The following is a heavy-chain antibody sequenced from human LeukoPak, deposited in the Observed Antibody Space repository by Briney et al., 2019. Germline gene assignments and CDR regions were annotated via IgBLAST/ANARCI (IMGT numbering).Heavy chain of an antibody. V-gene: IGHV4-34*01. CDR1: GGSFSGHY. J-gene: IGHJ4*02. D-gene: IGHD2-15*01. CDR2: INRGGST. CDR3: VRDRFCSGRSCYGPPDD. Sequence: PSETLSLTCAVSGGSFSGHYWNWIRQPPGKGLEWIGEINRGGSTNYNPSLKSRVTISIDTSKNQFSLKVNSVTAADTAVYYCVRDRFCSGRSCYGPPDDWGQGARVTVSS.